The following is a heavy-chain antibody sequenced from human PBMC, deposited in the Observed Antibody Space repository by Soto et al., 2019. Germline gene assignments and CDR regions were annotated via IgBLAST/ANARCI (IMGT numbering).Heavy chain of an antibody. D-gene: IGHD3-22*01. Sequence: QLQLQESGSGLVKPSQTLSLTCAVSGGSISSGGYSWSWIRQPPGKGLEWIGYIYHSGSTYYNPSLKSRVTISVDRSKNQFSLKLSSVTAADTAVYYCPTKKYYYDSSGYYDWFDPWGQGTLVTVSS. V-gene: IGHV4-30-2*01. CDR2: IYHSGST. J-gene: IGHJ5*02. CDR3: PTKKYYYDSSGYYDWFDP. CDR1: GGSISSGGYS.